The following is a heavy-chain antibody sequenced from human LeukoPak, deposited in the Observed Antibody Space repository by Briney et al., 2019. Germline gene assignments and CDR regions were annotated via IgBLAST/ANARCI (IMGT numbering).Heavy chain of an antibody. CDR1: GFTFSSYE. CDR3: ARAQWLITLYYFDY. Sequence: GGSLRLSCAASGFTFSSYEMNWVRQAPGKGLEWVSYISSSGSTTYYADSVKGRFTISRDNAKNSLYLQMNSLRAEDTAVYHCARAQWLITLYYFDYWGQGTLVTVSS. CDR2: ISSSGSTT. J-gene: IGHJ4*02. V-gene: IGHV3-48*03. D-gene: IGHD6-19*01.